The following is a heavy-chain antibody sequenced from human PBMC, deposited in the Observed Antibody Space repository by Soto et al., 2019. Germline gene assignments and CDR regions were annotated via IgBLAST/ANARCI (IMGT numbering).Heavy chain of an antibody. CDR1: GFTFSRYA. V-gene: IGHV3-23*01. CDR2: ISGSGGTT. Sequence: GGSLKLSCAASGFTFSRYAVSWVRQAPGKGLEWVSVISGSGGTTYYAGSVKGRFTISRDNSKNTLWLQMTSLRAEDTAVYYCAKDSFSGYDRSPIDYWGQGTLVTVSS. CDR3: AKDSFSGYDRSPIDY. J-gene: IGHJ4*02. D-gene: IGHD5-12*01.